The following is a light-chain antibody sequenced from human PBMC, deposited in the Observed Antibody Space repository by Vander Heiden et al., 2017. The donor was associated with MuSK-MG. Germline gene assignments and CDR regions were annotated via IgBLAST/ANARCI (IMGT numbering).Light chain of an antibody. J-gene: IGKJ4*02. Sequence: EIVMPQSPAPLSVSPGERATLSCRASQSVSSNVAWYQQKPGQAPRLLIYGASTRATGIPARCSGSGSGTEFTLTSSSLQSEDLAVYYCQQYNNWPGFGGGTKVEIK. CDR1: QSVSSN. CDR3: QQYNNWPG. CDR2: GAS. V-gene: IGKV3-15*01.